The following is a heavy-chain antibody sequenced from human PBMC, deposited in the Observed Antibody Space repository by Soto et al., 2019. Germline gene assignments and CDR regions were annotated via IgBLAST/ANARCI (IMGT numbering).Heavy chain of an antibody. CDR1: GGSSSGYY. CDR2: INHSGST. J-gene: IGHJ4*02. D-gene: IGHD5-12*01. V-gene: IGHV4-34*01. CDR3: AHVIPVATLDY. Sequence: SETLSLTCAVYGGSSSGYYWSWIRQPPGKGLEWIGEINHSGSTNYNPSLKSRVTISVDTSKNQVVLTMTNMNAVDTATYYCAHVIPVATLDYWGQGTPVTVSS.